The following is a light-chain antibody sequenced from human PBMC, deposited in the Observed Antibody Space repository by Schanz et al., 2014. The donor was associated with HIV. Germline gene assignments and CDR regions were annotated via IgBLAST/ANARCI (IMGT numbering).Light chain of an antibody. V-gene: IGKV1-39*01. Sequence: DVQLTQSPSSLSASVGDRITITCRTSQSIKYYLNWYQQKPGKAPKVLIYAASSLQSGVPSRFSGSGSGTDFTLTISSLQPDDFATYYCQQYNSYSRTFGQGTKLEIK. J-gene: IGKJ2*01. CDR2: AAS. CDR3: QQYNSYSRT. CDR1: QSIKYY.